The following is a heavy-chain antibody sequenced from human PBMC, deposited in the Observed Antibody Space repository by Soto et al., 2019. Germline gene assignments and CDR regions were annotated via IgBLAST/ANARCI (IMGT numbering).Heavy chain of an antibody. J-gene: IGHJ4*02. V-gene: IGHV3-33*01. CDR3: ARSGYCSSTSCSFDY. CDR1: GFTFSIYA. Sequence: GGSLLLSCAASGFTFSIYAMHWVRQAPGKGLEWVAVIWYDGSNKYYADSVKGRFTISRDNSKNTLYLQMNSLRAEDTAVYYCARSGYCSSTSCSFDYWGQGTLVTVSS. D-gene: IGHD2-2*01. CDR2: IWYDGSNK.